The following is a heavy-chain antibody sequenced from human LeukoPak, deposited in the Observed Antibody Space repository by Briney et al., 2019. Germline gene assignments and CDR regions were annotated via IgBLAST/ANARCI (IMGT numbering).Heavy chain of an antibody. J-gene: IGHJ4*02. CDR3: AKERRRAGSYFDY. CDR2: IRYDGSNK. V-gene: IGHV3-30*02. D-gene: IGHD1-26*01. Sequence: GGSLRLSCAASGFTFSSYGMHWVRQAPGKGLEWVAFIRYDGSNKYYADSVKGRFTISRDNSKNTLYLQMNSLRAEDTAVYYCAKERRRAGSYFDYWGQGTLVTVSS. CDR1: GFTFSSYG.